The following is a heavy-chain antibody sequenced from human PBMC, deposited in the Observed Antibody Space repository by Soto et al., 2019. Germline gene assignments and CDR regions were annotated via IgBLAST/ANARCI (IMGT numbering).Heavy chain of an antibody. Sequence: EVQLLESGGGLVQPGGSLRLSCAASGFTFSSYAMSWVRQAPGKGLEWVSAISGSGGSTYYADSVKGRFTISRDNAKNSLYLQMNSLRAEDTAVYYCARDDYYDSSGLNYFDYWGQGTLVTVSS. D-gene: IGHD3-22*01. V-gene: IGHV3-23*01. CDR3: ARDDYYDSSGLNYFDY. CDR1: GFTFSSYA. CDR2: ISGSGGST. J-gene: IGHJ4*02.